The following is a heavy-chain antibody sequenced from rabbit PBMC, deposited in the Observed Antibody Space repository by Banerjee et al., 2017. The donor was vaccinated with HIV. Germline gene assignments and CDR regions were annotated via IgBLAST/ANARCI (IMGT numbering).Heavy chain of an antibody. CDR3: ARRDTYGGGGYGL. Sequence: QSLEESGGGLVKPEGSLTLTCKASGFDLSSYYYMCWVRQAPGKGLEWIACIYADASGSTYYASWAKGRFTISKTSSTTVTLRMTSLTAADTATYFCARRDTYGGGGYGLWGPGTLVTVS. CDR1: GFDLSSYYY. D-gene: IGHD8-1*01. CDR2: IYADASGST. V-gene: IGHV1S40*01. J-gene: IGHJ4*01.